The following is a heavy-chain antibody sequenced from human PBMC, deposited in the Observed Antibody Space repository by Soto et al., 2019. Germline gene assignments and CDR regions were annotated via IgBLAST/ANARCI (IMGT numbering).Heavy chain of an antibody. CDR3: ASGRTRPDSHSIRYYYYGMDV. D-gene: IGHD3-22*01. CDR1: GGSFSGYY. Sequence: PPETLSLTCTIYGGSFSGYYWSWIRQPPGKGLEWIGEINHSGSTNYSPSLKRRVSISVDTSKDKFSLNLSSVTAADTAVYYCASGRTRPDSHSIRYYYYGMDVWGQGTTVTVSS. J-gene: IGHJ6*02. V-gene: IGHV4-34*01. CDR2: INHSGST.